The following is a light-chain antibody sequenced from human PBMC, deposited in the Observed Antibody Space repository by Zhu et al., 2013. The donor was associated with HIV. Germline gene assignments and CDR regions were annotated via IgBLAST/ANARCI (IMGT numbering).Light chain of an antibody. Sequence: DIVLTQSPGTLSLSPGDTVTLSCRASQIVSSNYLAWYQQKPGQAPRLLIYGASNTATGIPDRFSGSGSGTDFTLTLSRLEPEDFAVYYCQQYSRSPFTFGPGTKVDIK. J-gene: IGKJ3*01. CDR1: QIVSSNY. CDR3: QQYSRSPFT. V-gene: IGKV3-20*01. CDR2: GAS.